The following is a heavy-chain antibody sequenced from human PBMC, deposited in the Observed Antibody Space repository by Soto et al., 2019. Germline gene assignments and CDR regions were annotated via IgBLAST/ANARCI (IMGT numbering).Heavy chain of an antibody. J-gene: IGHJ3*01. V-gene: IGHV1-3*01. CDR1: GYTFISYA. CDR3: ATAVAYLIVAFDL. D-gene: IGHD2-21*01. Sequence: QVPLVQSGAEVKKPGASVRVSCKASGYTFISYAIHWARQAPGQRLAWMGWINAGNGNTKYSQKFQGRVTITRDTSANTAYMELSGLKSEDTAIYYCATAVAYLIVAFDLWGQGTMVTVSS. CDR2: INAGNGNT.